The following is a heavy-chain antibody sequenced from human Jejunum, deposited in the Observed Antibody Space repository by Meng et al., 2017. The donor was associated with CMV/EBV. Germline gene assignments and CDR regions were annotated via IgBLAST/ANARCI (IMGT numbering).Heavy chain of an antibody. CDR3: ARYVVVPAAISFDS. J-gene: IGHJ4*02. V-gene: IGHV4-4*02. CDR2: IYHSGGT. Sequence: VSGGSINSYNWWSWVRQTPGKGLEWIGEIYHSGGTNYNPSLKSRVTISVDRSNNQFSLKLTSVTAADTAVYYCARYVVVPAAISFDSWGQGALVTVSS. CDR1: GGSINSYNW. D-gene: IGHD2-2*01.